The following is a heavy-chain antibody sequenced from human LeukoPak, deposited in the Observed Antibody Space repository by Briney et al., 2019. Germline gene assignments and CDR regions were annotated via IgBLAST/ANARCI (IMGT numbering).Heavy chain of an antibody. V-gene: IGHV1-2*02. Sequence: ASVKVSCKASGYTFTGYYMHWVRQAPGQGLEWMGWVHPESGGTAYAPAFQGRVTLTGDASISTAYMELTSLRSDDTAVYYCAGEWEYMFDYWGQGTLVSVSS. CDR1: GYTFTGYY. CDR3: AGEWEYMFDY. J-gene: IGHJ4*02. D-gene: IGHD1-26*01. CDR2: VHPESGGT.